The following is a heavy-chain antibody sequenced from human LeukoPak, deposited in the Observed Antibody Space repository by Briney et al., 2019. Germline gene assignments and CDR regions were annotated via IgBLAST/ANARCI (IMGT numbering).Heavy chain of an antibody. CDR1: GGSFSGYY. CDR2: INHSGST. J-gene: IGHJ4*02. D-gene: IGHD3-16*01. CDR3: ARAGFMTLNY. V-gene: IGHV4-34*01. Sequence: PSETLSLTCAVYGGSFSGYYWSWIRQPPGKGLEWIGEINHSGSTNYNPSLKSRVTISVDTSKNQFSLKLSSVTAADTAVYYCARAGFMTLNYWGQGTLVTVSS.